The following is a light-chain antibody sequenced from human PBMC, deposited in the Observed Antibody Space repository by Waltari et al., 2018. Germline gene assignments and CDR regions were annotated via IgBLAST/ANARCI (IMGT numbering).Light chain of an antibody. V-gene: IGLV2-14*01. CDR2: DVS. CDR3: SSHRSSSTPYV. CDR1: TSDFGGFNF. J-gene: IGLJ1*01. Sequence: HSALTQPASVSGSPGQSITISCTGTTSDFGGFNFVSCYQQHPGKAPKLLISDVSNRPSGVSNRLSGSKSGNTAFLTISGAQAEDEADYYCSSHRSSSTPYVFGTGTKVTVL.